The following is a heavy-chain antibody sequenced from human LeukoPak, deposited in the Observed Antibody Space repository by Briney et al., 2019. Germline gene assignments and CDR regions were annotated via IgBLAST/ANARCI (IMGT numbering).Heavy chain of an antibody. D-gene: IGHD5-12*01. V-gene: IGHV3-23*01. CDR1: GFTFSSYA. J-gene: IGHJ4*02. CDR2: ISGSGGST. Sequence: GGSLRLSCAASGFTFSSYAMSWVRQAPGKGLEWVSAISGSGGSTYYADSVKGRFTISRDNSKNTLYLQMNSLRAEDTAVYYCFRGYSGYDGVDYWGQGTLVTVPS. CDR3: FRGYSGYDGVDY.